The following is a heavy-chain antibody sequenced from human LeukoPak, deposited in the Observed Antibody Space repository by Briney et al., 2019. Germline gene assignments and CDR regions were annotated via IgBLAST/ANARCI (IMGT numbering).Heavy chain of an antibody. V-gene: IGHV4-34*01. D-gene: IGHD2-15*01. CDR1: GGSFSGHY. Sequence: SETLSLTCAVYGGSFSGHYWSWIRQPPGKGLEWIGEINHSGSTNYNPSLKSRVTISVDTSKNQFSLKLSSVTAADTAVYYCARDQGYCSGGSCSDAFDIWGQGTMVTVSS. CDR2: INHSGST. CDR3: ARDQGYCSGGSCSDAFDI. J-gene: IGHJ3*02.